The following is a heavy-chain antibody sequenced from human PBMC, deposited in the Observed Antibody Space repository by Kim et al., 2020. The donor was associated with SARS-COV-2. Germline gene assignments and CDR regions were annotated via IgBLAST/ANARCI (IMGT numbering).Heavy chain of an antibody. CDR3: ARVRSVGGTDR. J-gene: IGHJ5*02. V-gene: IGHV4-30-2*04. Sequence: TYYNPSLDSRVTISLDTSKNQFSLKWRSVTAADTAVYYCARVRSVGGTDRWGQGTLVTVSS. D-gene: IGHD6-19*01. CDR2: T.